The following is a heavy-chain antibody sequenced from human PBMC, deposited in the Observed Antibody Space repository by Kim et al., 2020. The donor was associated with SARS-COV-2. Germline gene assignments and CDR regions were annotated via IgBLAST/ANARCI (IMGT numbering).Heavy chain of an antibody. D-gene: IGHD3-10*01. J-gene: IGHJ4*01. CDR3: ARVGSGKWFGELLHIDY. Sequence: SETLSLTCTVSGGSISSGGYYWSWIRQHPGKGLEWIGYIYYSGSTYYNPSLKSRVTISVDTSKNQFSLKLSSVTAADTAVYYCARVGSGKWFGELLHIDYWGHGTLVTFSS. CDR2: IYYSGST. V-gene: IGHV4-31*03. CDR1: GGSISSGGYY.